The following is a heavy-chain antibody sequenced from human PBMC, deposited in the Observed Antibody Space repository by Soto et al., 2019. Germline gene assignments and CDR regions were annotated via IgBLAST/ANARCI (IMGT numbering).Heavy chain of an antibody. CDR2: ISSSSSTI. D-gene: IGHD3-3*01. CDR3: ARDGATFGLGWFDP. Sequence: GGSLRLSCAASGFTFSSYSMNWVRQAPGKGLEWVSYISSSSSTIYYADSVKGRFTISRDNAKNSLYLQMNSLRAEDTAVYYCARDGATFGLGWFDPWGQGTLVTVSS. J-gene: IGHJ5*02. CDR1: GFTFSSYS. V-gene: IGHV3-48*01.